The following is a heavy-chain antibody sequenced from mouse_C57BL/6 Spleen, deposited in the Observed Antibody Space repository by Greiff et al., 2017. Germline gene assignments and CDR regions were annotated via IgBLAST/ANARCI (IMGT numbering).Heavy chain of an antibody. CDR1: GYSFTGYF. V-gene: IGHV1-20*01. D-gene: IGHD1-1*01. J-gene: IGHJ2*01. Sequence: VQLQQSGPELVKPGDSVKISCKASGYSFTGYFMNWVMQSHGKSLEWIGRINPYNGDTFYNQKFKGKATLTVDKSSSTAHMELRSLTSEDSAVXYCARSPNYYGSSSWYFDYWGQGTTLTVAS. CDR3: ARSPNYYGSSSWYFDY. CDR2: INPYNGDT.